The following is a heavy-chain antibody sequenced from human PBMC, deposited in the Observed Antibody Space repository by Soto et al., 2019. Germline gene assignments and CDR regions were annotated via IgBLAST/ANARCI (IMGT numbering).Heavy chain of an antibody. CDR2: IRSKSDDGTT. Sequence: SLRLSCIVSGFTPSNAHMSWVRQPPGKGLEWVGRIRSKSDDGTTAYAAPVKGRFTISRDDSKNTLYLQMTSLKTEDTAVYYCTSQPLFGGYSYYFDSWGQGALVTVSS. V-gene: IGHV3-15*01. D-gene: IGHD3-16*01. CDR1: GFTPSNAH. J-gene: IGHJ4*02. CDR3: TSQPLFGGYSYYFDS.